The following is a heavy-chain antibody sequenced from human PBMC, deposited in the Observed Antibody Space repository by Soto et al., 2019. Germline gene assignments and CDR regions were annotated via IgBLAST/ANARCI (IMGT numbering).Heavy chain of an antibody. Sequence: GSLRLSCAASGFTFSSYWMSWVRQAPGKGLEWVANIKQDGSEKYYVDSVKGRFTISRDNAKNSLYLQMNSLRAEDTAVYYCARDLYLYYCRCCYGSRYFDYWGQGTLVTVSS. CDR1: GFTFSSYW. J-gene: IGHJ4*02. D-gene: IGHD2-15*01. V-gene: IGHV3-7*01. CDR2: IKQDGSEK. CDR3: ARDLYLYYCRCCYGSRYFDY.